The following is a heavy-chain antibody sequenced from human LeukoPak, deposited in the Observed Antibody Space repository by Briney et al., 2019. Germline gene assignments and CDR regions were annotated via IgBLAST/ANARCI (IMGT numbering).Heavy chain of an antibody. V-gene: IGHV4-39*01. Sequence: PSGTLSLTCTVSGGSISSSDYYWGWIRQPPGKGLEWIVSIYYGGSTYYNPSLKSRVTISVDTSVNQFSLKLSFVTTADTAVYYCARALGYCSGGSCTRGYNWFDPWGQGTLVTVPS. D-gene: IGHD2-15*01. J-gene: IGHJ5*02. CDR3: ARALGYCSGGSCTRGYNWFDP. CDR1: GGSISSSDYY. CDR2: IYYGGST.